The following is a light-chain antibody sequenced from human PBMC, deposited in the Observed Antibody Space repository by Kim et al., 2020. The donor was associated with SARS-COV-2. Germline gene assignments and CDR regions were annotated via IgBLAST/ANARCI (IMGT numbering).Light chain of an antibody. CDR2: DAS. Sequence: SASVGDRVTITCRASQSISSWLAWYQQKPGKAPKLLIYDASSLESGVPSRFSGSGSGTEFTLTISSLQPDDFATYYCQQYNSYWTFGQGTKVDLK. J-gene: IGKJ1*01. V-gene: IGKV1-5*01. CDR1: QSISSW. CDR3: QQYNSYWT.